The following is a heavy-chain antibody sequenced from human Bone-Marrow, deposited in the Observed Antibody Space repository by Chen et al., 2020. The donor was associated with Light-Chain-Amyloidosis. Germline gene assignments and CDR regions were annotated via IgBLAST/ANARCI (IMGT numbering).Heavy chain of an antibody. Sequence: EVQLVESGGGLLQRGGSLRLSCAASGFAFSSYAMSWVRQAPGKGLEWVSTISGSGGSRYYGDSVKGRLSISRDNSKNALFLQMNSRSAEDTAVYYCAKDISYDDILPGYPADAFDIWGQGTMVTVSS. CDR3: AKDISYDDILPGYPADAFDI. J-gene: IGHJ3*02. CDR1: GFAFSSYA. V-gene: IGHV3-23*04. D-gene: IGHD3-9*01. CDR2: ISGSGGSR.